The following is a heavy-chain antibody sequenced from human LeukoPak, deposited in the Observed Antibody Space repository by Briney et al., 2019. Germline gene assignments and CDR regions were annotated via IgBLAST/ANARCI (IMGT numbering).Heavy chain of an antibody. CDR1: GGSFSGYY. V-gene: IGHV4-34*01. J-gene: IGHJ4*02. CDR3: ARMEYSSSSPEDY. D-gene: IGHD6-13*01. Sequence: LETLSLTCAVYGGSFSGYYWSWIRQPPGKGLEWIGEINHSGSTNYNPSLKSRVTISVDTSKNQFSLKLSSVTAADTAVYYCARMEYSSSSPEDYWGQGTLVTVSS. CDR2: INHSGST.